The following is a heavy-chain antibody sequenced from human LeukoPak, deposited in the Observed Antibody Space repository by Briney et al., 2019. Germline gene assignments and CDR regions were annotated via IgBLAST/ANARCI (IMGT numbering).Heavy chain of an antibody. Sequence: ASVTVSCKASGYTFTSYYMHWVRQAPGQGLEWMGIINPSGGSTSYAQKFQGKVTMTRDTSTSTVYMELSSLRSEDTAVYYCARENLDYGDYGVYAFDIWGQGTMVTVSS. V-gene: IGHV1-46*01. J-gene: IGHJ3*02. CDR2: INPSGGST. CDR1: GYTFTSYY. CDR3: ARENLDYGDYGVYAFDI. D-gene: IGHD4-17*01.